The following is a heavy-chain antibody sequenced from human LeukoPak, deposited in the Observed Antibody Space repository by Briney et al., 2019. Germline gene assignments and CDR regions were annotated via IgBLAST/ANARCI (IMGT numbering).Heavy chain of an antibody. J-gene: IGHJ4*02. CDR1: GGSISSSSYS. D-gene: IGHD2-21*02. CDR3: ARTLYCGGDCYSGFDY. Sequence: SETLSLTCTVSGGSISSSSYSWGWVRQPPGKGLEWIGSIYYSGRTYYNPSLRSRVTISVDTSKNQFSLKLSSVTAADTAVYYCARTLYCGGDCYSGFDYWGQGTLVTVSS. CDR2: IYYSGRT. V-gene: IGHV4-39*01.